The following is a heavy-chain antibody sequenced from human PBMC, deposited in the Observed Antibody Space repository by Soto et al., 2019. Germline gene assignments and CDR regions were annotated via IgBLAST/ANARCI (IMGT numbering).Heavy chain of an antibody. J-gene: IGHJ4*02. CDR2: ISSNGGST. V-gene: IGHV3-64D*06. CDR3: VKMGSSGYFFDY. CDR1: EFTFGGYA. Sequence: GGPMRLPCSAVEFTFGGYARHRVLKAPGKGLEYVSGISSNGGSTHYADSVKGRFTISRDNPKNTLYLQMSSLRAEDTAVYYCVKMGSSGYFFDYWGQGTLVTVSS. D-gene: IGHD3-22*01.